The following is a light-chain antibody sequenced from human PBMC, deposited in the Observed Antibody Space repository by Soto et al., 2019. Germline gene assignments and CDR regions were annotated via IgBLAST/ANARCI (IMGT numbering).Light chain of an antibody. CDR1: QSVSSSY. Sequence: EIVLTQSPGTLSLSPGERDTLSCRASQSVSSSYLAWYQQKPGQAPRLLIYGASSRATGIPDRFSGSGSGTDFTLTISRLEPEDFAVYYCQQYGSSLTTFGQGTRLEIK. V-gene: IGKV3-20*01. CDR2: GAS. J-gene: IGKJ5*01. CDR3: QQYGSSLTT.